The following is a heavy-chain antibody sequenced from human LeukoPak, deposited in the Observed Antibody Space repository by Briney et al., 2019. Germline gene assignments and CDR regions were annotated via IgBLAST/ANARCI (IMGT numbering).Heavy chain of an antibody. Sequence: PGGSLRLSCAASGFTFSSYSMNWVRQAPGKGLEWLAVISNDGTSRHYADSVKGRLTISRDNSKNTVDVQMNSLTPEDTAVYYCARAMVRGVFPYWGQGTLVTVSS. CDR2: ISNDGTSR. CDR3: ARAMVRGVFPY. V-gene: IGHV3-30*03. J-gene: IGHJ4*02. D-gene: IGHD3-10*01. CDR1: GFTFSSYS.